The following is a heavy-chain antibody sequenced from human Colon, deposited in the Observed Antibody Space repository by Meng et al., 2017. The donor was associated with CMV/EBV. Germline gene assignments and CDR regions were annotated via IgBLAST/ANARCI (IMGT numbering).Heavy chain of an antibody. CDR3: ARDPSGGMATILRNDAFDI. V-gene: IGHV3-7*03. D-gene: IGHD5-24*01. Sequence: GESLKISCEVSGFTFSDYLMSWIRQAPGKGLEWVGNIRQDGKEIIYVDSVKGRFTISRDNAKNSLYLQMDNVRAEDTAVYYCARDPSGGMATILRNDAFDIWGQGTMVTVSS. CDR2: IRQDGKEI. CDR1: GFTFSDYL. J-gene: IGHJ3*02.